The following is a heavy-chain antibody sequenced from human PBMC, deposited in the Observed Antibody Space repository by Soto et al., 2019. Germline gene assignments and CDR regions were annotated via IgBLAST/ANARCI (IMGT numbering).Heavy chain of an antibody. CDR3: ARYYDILTGYYSAWWFDP. Sequence: SQTLSLTCAISGDSVSSNSAAWNWIRQSPSRGLEWLGRTYYRSKWYNDYAVSVKSRITINPDTSKNQFSLQLNSVTPEDTAVYYCARYYDILTGYYSAWWFDPWGQGTLVTVPS. CDR2: TYYRSKWYN. V-gene: IGHV6-1*01. CDR1: GDSVSSNSAA. J-gene: IGHJ5*02. D-gene: IGHD3-9*01.